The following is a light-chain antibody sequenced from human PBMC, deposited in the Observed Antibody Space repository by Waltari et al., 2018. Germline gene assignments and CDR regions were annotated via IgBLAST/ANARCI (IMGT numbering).Light chain of an antibody. V-gene: IGLV2-14*01. CDR3: ASYTRSNTYV. J-gene: IGLJ1*01. CDR2: DLD. CDR1: SSDVGGYIS. Sequence: QSALTQPASVSGSPGQSITISCTGTSSDVGGYISVAWHQQYPGTCPKVMIYDLDNRPSGISYRFSGSKSGNTASLTISGLQPEDEADYYCASYTRSNTYVFGTGTTVTVL.